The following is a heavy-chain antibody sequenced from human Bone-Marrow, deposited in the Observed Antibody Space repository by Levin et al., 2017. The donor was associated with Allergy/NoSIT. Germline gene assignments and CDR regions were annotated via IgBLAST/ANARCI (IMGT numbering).Heavy chain of an antibody. CDR1: GGSISNNY. CDR3: ARAIPSGGNSYYYYYMDV. V-gene: IGHV4-59*01. D-gene: IGHD4-23*01. CDR2: IYYSGRT. Sequence: SETLSLTCTVSGGSISNNYWSWIRQPPEKRLEWIGYIYYSGRTNYNPSLKSRVTISVDTSKNLFSLKLSSVTAADAAVYYCARAIPSGGNSYYYYYMDVWGKGPTVTVSS. J-gene: IGHJ6*03.